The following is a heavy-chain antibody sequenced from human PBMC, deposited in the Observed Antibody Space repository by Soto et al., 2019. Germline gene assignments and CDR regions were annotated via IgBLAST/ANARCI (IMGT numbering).Heavy chain of an antibody. CDR3: ARRENILGFDY. CDR2: IIPIFGTA. J-gene: IGHJ4*02. V-gene: IGHV1-69*13. CDR1: GYTFTSYD. D-gene: IGHD2-15*01. Sequence: SVKVSCKASGYTFTSYDINWVRQAPGQGLEWMGGIIPIFGTANYAQKFQGRVTITADESTSTAYMELNSLRAEDTAVYYCARRENILGFDYWGQGTLVTVSS.